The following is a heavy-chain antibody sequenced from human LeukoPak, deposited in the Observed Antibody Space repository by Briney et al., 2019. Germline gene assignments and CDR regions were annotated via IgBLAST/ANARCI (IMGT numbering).Heavy chain of an antibody. V-gene: IGHV4-34*01. CDR3: ARGRQLVPAYFEY. D-gene: IGHD2-2*01. CDR2: INHSGST. J-gene: IGHJ4*02. Sequence: SETLSLTCAVYGGSFSGYYWSWIRQPPGKGLEWIGEINHSGSTNYNPSLKSRVTVSVDTSKNQFSLKLSSVTAADTAVYYCARGRQLVPAYFEYWGQGTLVTVSS. CDR1: GGSFSGYY.